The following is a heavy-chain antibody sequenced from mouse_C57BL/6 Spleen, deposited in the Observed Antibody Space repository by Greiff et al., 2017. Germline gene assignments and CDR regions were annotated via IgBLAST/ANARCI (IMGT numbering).Heavy chain of an antibody. V-gene: IGHV1-15*01. J-gene: IGHJ4*01. CDR2: IDPENGGT. D-gene: IGHD3-3*01. Sequence: VQLQESGAELVRPGASVTLSCKASGYTFTDYEMHWVKQTPVHGLEWIGAIDPENGGTAYNQKFQGKAILTADKSSSTAYMELRCLTSEDSAVYYCTGDGDYAMDYWGQGTSVTVSS. CDR3: TGDGDYAMDY. CDR1: GYTFTDYE.